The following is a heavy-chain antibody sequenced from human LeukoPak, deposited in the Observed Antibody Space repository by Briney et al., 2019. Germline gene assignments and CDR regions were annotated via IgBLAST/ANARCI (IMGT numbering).Heavy chain of an antibody. CDR2: IIPIFGTA. J-gene: IGHJ4*02. CDR1: GGTFSSYA. D-gene: IGHD5-12*01. CDR3: ARAASKRVDIVATIFWPLGL. Sequence: ASVKVSCKASGGTFSSYAISWVRQAPGQGLEWMGGIIPIFGTANYAQKFQGRVTITTDESTSTAYMELSSLRSEDTAVYYCARAASKRVDIVATIFWPLGLWGQGTLVTVSS. V-gene: IGHV1-69*05.